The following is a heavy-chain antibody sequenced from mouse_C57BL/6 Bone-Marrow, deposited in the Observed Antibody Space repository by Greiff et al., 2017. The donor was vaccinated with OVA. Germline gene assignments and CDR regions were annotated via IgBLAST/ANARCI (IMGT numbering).Heavy chain of an antibody. Sequence: QVQLQQSGPELVKPGASVKISCKASGYAFRSSWMNWVKQRPGKGLEWIGRIYPGDGDTNYNGKFKGKATLTADKSSSTAYMQLSSLTSEDSAVYFCASLGWFAYWGQGTLVTVSA. CDR1: GYAFRSSW. D-gene: IGHD4-1*01. CDR2: IYPGDGDT. V-gene: IGHV1-82*01. CDR3: ASLGWFAY. J-gene: IGHJ3*01.